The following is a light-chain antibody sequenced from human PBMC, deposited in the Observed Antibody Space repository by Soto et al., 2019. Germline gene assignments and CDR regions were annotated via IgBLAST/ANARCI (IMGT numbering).Light chain of an antibody. CDR3: QQYNSYPWT. CDR2: KAS. Sequence: DIQMTQSPSTLSASVGDRVTTTCRASQSISSWLAWYQQKPGKAPKLLIFKASSLESGVPSRFSGSGSGTEFTLTISSLQPDDFVTYYCQQYNSYPWTFGQGTKVEIK. V-gene: IGKV1-5*03. J-gene: IGKJ1*01. CDR1: QSISSW.